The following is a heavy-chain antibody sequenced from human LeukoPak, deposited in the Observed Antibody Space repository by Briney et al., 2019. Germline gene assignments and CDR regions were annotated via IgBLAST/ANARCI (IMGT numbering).Heavy chain of an antibody. V-gene: IGHV1-18*01. Sequence: ASVKVSCKASGNTFINYAMNWVRQAPGQGLEWMGWISAYNGNTNYAQKLQGRVTMTTDTSTSTVYMELRSLRCDDTAVYYCARLLRSAAAVDYWGQGTLVTVSS. J-gene: IGHJ4*02. CDR1: GNTFINYA. D-gene: IGHD6-13*01. CDR2: ISAYNGNT. CDR3: ARLLRSAAAVDY.